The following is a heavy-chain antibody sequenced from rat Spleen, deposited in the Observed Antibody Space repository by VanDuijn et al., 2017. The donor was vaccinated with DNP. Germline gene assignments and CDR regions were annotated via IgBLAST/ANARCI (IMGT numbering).Heavy chain of an antibody. CDR1: GYSITSNY. CDR2: ISYSGST. J-gene: IGHJ4*01. CDR3: ARYYSSYRYYAMDA. Sequence: EVQLQESGPGLVKPPQSLSLPCSVTGYSITSNYWGWIRKFPGNKMEWIGHISYSGSTSYNPSLKNRISISRDTSKNQFFLQLNSVTTEDTRTYYCARYYSSYRYYAMDAWGQGTSVTVSS. D-gene: IGHD1-2*01. V-gene: IGHV3-1*01.